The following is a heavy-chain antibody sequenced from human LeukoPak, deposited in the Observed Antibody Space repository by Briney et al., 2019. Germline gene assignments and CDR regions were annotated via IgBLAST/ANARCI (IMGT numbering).Heavy chain of an antibody. J-gene: IGHJ6*03. CDR3: ARGITFGGVIVLRGLVDYYYYMDV. CDR1: GFTFSSYA. V-gene: IGHV3-30*04. CDR2: ISYDGSNK. D-gene: IGHD3-16*02. Sequence: PGGSLRLSCAASGFTFSSYAMHWVRQAPGKGLEWVAVISYDGSNKYYADSVKGRFTISRDNSKNTLYLQMNSLRAEDTAVYYCARGITFGGVIVLRGLVDYYYYMDVWGKGTTVTVSS.